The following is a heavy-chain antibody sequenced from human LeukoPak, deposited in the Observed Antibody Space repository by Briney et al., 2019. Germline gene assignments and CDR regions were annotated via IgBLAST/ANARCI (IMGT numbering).Heavy chain of an antibody. CDR1: GFTFRIYW. D-gene: IGHD5-24*01. V-gene: IGHV3-7*01. CDR2: IKEDGSVK. J-gene: IGHJ6*02. Sequence: GGSLRLSCAASGFTFRIYWMTWVRQAPGKGLEWVANIKEDGSVKYYVDSVKGRFTISRDNAKKSLYLQMNNLRGEDTAVYFCARRWKLSLDVWGQGTTVTVSS. CDR3: ARRWKLSLDV.